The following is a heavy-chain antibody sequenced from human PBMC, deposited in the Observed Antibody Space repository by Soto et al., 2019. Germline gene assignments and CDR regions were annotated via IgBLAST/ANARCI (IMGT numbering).Heavy chain of an antibody. CDR1: GGSISRSTYY. J-gene: IGHJ5*02. CDR2: IYYSGST. Sequence: QLQLQESGPGLVKPSETLSLTCSVTGGSISRSTYYWGWIRQPPGKGLEWIGSIYYSGSTYYYPSLKGPVTISGNPFKNPFSLKLGPGTAAGPACYFWARLSPPYWFDPWGQGILGTVFS. V-gene: IGHV4-39*01. CDR3: ARLSPPYWFDP.